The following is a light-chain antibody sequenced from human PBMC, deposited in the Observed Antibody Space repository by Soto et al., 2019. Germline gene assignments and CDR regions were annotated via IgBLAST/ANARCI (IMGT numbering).Light chain of an antibody. CDR3: QQSYSAPFT. CDR2: AAS. V-gene: IGKV1-39*01. J-gene: IGKJ3*01. CDR1: QTIRSY. Sequence: DIQMTQSPSSLSASVGDRVTITCRASQTIRSYLNWYQQKPGKAPKLLIYAASSLQSGVPSRFSGSGSGTDFTLTISSLQSEDFAAYYCQQSYSAPFTFGPGTKVDI.